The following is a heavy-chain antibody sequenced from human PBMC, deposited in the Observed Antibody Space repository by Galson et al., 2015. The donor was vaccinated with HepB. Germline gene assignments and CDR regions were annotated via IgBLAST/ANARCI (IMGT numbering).Heavy chain of an antibody. Sequence: SLRLSCAASGITFSDYYMNWIRQAPGKGLEWVSYISSSGGAMYYADSVKGRFFISRDNAKNSLYLQMNSLGAEDTAVYYCATERVMIPPTGMDVWGQGTTVTVSS. V-gene: IGHV3-11*01. D-gene: IGHD2-21*01. J-gene: IGHJ6*02. CDR1: GITFSDYY. CDR3: ATERVMIPPTGMDV. CDR2: ISSSGGAM.